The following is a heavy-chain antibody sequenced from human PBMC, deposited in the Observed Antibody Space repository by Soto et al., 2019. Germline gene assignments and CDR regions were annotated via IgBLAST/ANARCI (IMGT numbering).Heavy chain of an antibody. CDR2: ISYDGSNK. J-gene: IGHJ6*02. D-gene: IGHD5-18*01. V-gene: IGHV3-30-3*01. Sequence: GGSLRLSCAASGFTFSSYAMHWVRQAPGKGLEWVAVISYDGSNKYYADSVKGRFTISRDNSKNTLYLQMNSLRAEDTAVYYCARDHSKWIQLWWERNYYGMDVWGQGTTVTVSS. CDR1: GFTFSSYA. CDR3: ARDHSKWIQLWWERNYYGMDV.